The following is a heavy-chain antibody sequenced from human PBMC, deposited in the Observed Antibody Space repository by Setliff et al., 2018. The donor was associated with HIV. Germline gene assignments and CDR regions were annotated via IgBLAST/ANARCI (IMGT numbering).Heavy chain of an antibody. Sequence: PGGSLRLSCAASGFNFSSHTMNWIRQAPGKGLEWIGEINNGDRTAYNPSLKSRVTISVDTSKNQFSLKLSSVTAADTAVYYCARGPRGLRWGVYFQHWGQGTLVTVPQ. CDR3: ARGPRGLRWGVYFQH. J-gene: IGHJ1*01. D-gene: IGHD3-10*01. V-gene: IGHV4-34*01. CDR1: GFNFSSHT. CDR2: INNGDRT.